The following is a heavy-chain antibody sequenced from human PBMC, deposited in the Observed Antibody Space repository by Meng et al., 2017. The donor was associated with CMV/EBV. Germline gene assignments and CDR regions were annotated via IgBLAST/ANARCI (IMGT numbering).Heavy chain of an antibody. CDR3: ARDYQLERRSDDY. Sequence: ASVKVSCKASGYTFTGYYMHWVRQAPGQGLEWMGWINPNSGGTNYAQKFQGRVTMTRDTSVSTAYMELSRLRSDDTAVYYCARDYQLERRSDDYWGQGTLVTVSS. CDR1: GYTFTGYY. J-gene: IGHJ4*02. CDR2: INPNSGGT. D-gene: IGHD1-1*01. V-gene: IGHV1-2*02.